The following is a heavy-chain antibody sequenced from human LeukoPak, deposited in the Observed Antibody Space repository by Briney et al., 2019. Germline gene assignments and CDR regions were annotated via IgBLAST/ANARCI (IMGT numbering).Heavy chain of an antibody. CDR3: ARLSYSSGWHFDY. J-gene: IGHJ4*02. V-gene: IGHV4-39*01. CDR1: GGSISSSSYY. D-gene: IGHD6-19*01. Sequence: SETLSLTCTVSGGSISSSSYYWGWIGQPPGKGLEWIGNIFYSGNTYYNPSLKSRVTISVDTSKNQFSLKLSSVTAADTAVYYCARLSYSSGWHFDYWGQGTLVTVSS. CDR2: IFYSGNT.